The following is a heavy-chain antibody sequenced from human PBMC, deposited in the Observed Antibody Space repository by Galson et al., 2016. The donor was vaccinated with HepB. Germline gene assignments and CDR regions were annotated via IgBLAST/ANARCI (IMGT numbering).Heavy chain of an antibody. Sequence: SVKVSCKASGDSFTNYAIIWVRQDPGQGLEWMGGIIPLFGSANYAQKFRSRVTITADKSTSTVYMELNSLRYEDTAIYYCARDLDYTSAWYELRKEGDNYGIDGWGQGTTVTVSS. CDR2: IIPLFGSA. CDR3: ARDLDYTSAWYELRKEGDNYGIDG. J-gene: IGHJ6*02. CDR1: GDSFTNYA. V-gene: IGHV1-69*06. D-gene: IGHD6-19*01.